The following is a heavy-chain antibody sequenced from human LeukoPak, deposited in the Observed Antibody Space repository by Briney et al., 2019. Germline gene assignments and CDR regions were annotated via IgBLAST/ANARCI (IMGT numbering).Heavy chain of an antibody. D-gene: IGHD3-9*01. V-gene: IGHV4-30-4*08. CDR2: IYYSGST. CDR1: GGSISSGDYY. Sequence: SETLSLTCTVSGGSISSGDYYWSWIRQPPGKGLEWIGYIYYSGSTYYNPSLKSRVTISVDTSKNQFSLKLSSVTAADTAVYYCARGDILTAVGYWGQGTLVTVSS. J-gene: IGHJ4*02. CDR3: ARGDILTAVGY.